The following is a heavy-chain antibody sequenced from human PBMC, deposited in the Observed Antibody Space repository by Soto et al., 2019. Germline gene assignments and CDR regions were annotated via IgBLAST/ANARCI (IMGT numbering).Heavy chain of an antibody. J-gene: IGHJ6*04. CDR2: IIPIFGTA. CDR1: GGTFSSNA. D-gene: IGHD5-12*01. CDR3: AGEGHSGYDWGDYYYYGMDV. V-gene: IGHV1-69*13. Sequence: SVKVSCKDSGGTFSSNAISWVRQAPGQGLEWMGGIIPIFGTANYAQRFQGRVTITADESTSTAYMELSSLRSEDTAVYYCAGEGHSGYDWGDYYYYGMDVWGKGTTVTVS.